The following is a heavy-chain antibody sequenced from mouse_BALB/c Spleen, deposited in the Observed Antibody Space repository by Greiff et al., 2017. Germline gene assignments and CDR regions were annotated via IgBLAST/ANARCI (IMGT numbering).Heavy chain of an antibody. CDR2: ISYSGST. V-gene: IGHV3-2*02. J-gene: IGHJ2*01. Sequence: EVKLVESGPGMVKPSQSLSLTCTVTGYSITSDYAWNWIRQFPGNKLEWMGYISYSGSTSYNPSLKSRISITRDTSKNQFFLQLNSVTTEDTATYYCAREGGSSGYDWGQGTTLTVSS. D-gene: IGHD3-1*01. CDR1: GYSITSDYA. CDR3: AREGGSSGYD.